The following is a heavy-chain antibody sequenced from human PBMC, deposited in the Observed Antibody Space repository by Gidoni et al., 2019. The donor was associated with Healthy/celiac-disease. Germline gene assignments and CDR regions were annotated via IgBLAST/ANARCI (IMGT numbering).Heavy chain of an antibody. D-gene: IGHD6-19*01. V-gene: IGHV1-46*01. J-gene: IGHJ4*02. CDR2: INPSGGST. CDR1: GYTFTSYY. CDR3: ARVSGSGWHIDY. Sequence: QVQLVQSGAEVKKPGASVKVSCQASGYTFTSYYMHWVRQAPGQGLEWMGIINPSGGSTSYAQKFQGRVTMTRDTSTSTVYMELSSLRSEDTAVYYCARVSGSGWHIDYWGQGTLVTVSS.